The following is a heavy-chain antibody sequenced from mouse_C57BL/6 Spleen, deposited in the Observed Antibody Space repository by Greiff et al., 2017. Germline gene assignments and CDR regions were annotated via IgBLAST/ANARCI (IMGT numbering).Heavy chain of an antibody. CDR2: IWSGGST. J-gene: IGHJ4*01. CDR3: ARDGYGYAMDD. V-gene: IGHV2-2*01. D-gene: IGHD2-2*01. CDR1: GFSLTSYG. Sequence: VQLQQSGPGLVQPSQSLSITCTVSGFSLTSYGVHWVRQSPGTGLEWLGVIWSGGSTDSNAAFISRLSISKDNSKSQVFFKMNSLQADDTAIYYCARDGYGYAMDDWGQGTSVTVSS.